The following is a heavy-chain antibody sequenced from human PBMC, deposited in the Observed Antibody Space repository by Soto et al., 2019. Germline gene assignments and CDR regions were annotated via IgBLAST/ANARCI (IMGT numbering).Heavy chain of an antibody. CDR1: GYTFTSYG. J-gene: IGHJ3*02. D-gene: IGHD3-3*01. V-gene: IGHV1-18*01. Sequence: ASVKVSCKASGYTFTSYGISWVRQAPGQGLEWMGWISAYNGNTNYAQKLQGRVTMTTDTSTSTAYMELRSLRSDDTAVYYCARDRRGRGYYDFWSGYYIDAFDIWGQGTIVTVSS. CDR3: ARDRRGRGYYDFWSGYYIDAFDI. CDR2: ISAYNGNT.